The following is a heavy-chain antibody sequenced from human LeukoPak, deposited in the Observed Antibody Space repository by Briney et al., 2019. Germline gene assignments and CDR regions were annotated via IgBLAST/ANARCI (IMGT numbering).Heavy chain of an antibody. D-gene: IGHD5-18*01. J-gene: IGHJ4*02. CDR3: ARLYSHTGDY. Sequence: GESLKISCAASGFSVSSNYMSWVRQAPGKGLEWVSIIYSGGDTHYADSVKGRFTISRDNSKDTLYLQMNSLRAEDTAVYYCARLYSHTGDYWGQGTLVTVSS. V-gene: IGHV3-66*04. CDR2: IYSGGDT. CDR1: GFSVSSNY.